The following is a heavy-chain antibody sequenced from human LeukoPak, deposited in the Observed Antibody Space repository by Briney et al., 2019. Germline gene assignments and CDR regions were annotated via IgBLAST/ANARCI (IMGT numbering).Heavy chain of an antibody. CDR2: VSYDGSK. V-gene: IGHV3-30*18. D-gene: IGHD6-13*01. CDR3: AKDREPGIAAAGTVSDY. Sequence: GGSLRLSCAASGFTFSSYGMHWVRQAPGKGLEWVAVVSYDGSKYYADSVKGRFTISRDSSKNTLYLQMNSLRAEDTAIYYCAKDREPGIAAAGTVSDYWGQGTLVTVSS. J-gene: IGHJ4*02. CDR1: GFTFSSYG.